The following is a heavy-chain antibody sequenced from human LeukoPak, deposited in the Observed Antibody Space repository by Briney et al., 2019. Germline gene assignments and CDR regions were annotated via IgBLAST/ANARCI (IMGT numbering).Heavy chain of an antibody. D-gene: IGHD6-25*01. J-gene: IGHJ4*02. Sequence: ASVKVSCKASGYTFTTYYVHWVRQAPGQGLEWMGWINPYTGGTNYAQKFQGRVTMTGDRSISTAYMELSRLRSDDTAVYYCARERTPGSGYGVDYWGQGTVVTVSS. V-gene: IGHV1-2*02. CDR2: INPYTGGT. CDR3: ARERTPGSGYGVDY. CDR1: GYTFTTYY.